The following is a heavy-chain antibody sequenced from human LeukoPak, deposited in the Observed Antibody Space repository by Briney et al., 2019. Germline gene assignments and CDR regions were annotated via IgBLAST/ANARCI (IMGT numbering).Heavy chain of an antibody. D-gene: IGHD4-11*01. V-gene: IGHV3-7*01. CDR3: ATDDNSNYQY. J-gene: IGHJ4*02. CDR2: IKQDGSGQ. Sequence: GGSLRLSCAASGFTFSYHWMTWVRQAPGKGLEWVANIKQDGSGQYYLDSVKGRFTISRDNAKNSLYLQMDSLRAEDTAVYYCATDDNSNYQYWGQGTLVTVAS. CDR1: GFTFSYHW.